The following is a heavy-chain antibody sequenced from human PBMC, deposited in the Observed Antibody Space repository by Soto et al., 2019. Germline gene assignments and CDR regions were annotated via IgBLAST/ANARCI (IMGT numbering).Heavy chain of an antibody. CDR2: IIPVFDTP. D-gene: IGHD3-16*01. CDR3: ARGDSPYVWFNEF. J-gene: IGHJ4*02. V-gene: IGHV1-69*13. CDR1: GGLFSSYA. Sequence: ASVKVSCKDSGGLFSSYAISWVRQAPGQGLEWMGGIIPVFDTPYYAQKFQGRVTITADESTNTAYLELSSLRSDDTAMYYCARGDSPYVWFNEFWGQGSRVTVFS.